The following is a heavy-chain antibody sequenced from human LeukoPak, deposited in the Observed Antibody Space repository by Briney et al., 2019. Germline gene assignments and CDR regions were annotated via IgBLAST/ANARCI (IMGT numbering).Heavy chain of an antibody. Sequence: ASVKVSCKVSGYTLTELSMHWVRQAPGKGLEWMGSFDPEDGETIYAQKFQGRVTMTEDTSTDTAYMELSSLRSEDTAVYYCATATMVRGVIISNWFDPWGQGTLVTVSS. J-gene: IGHJ5*02. CDR1: GYTLTELS. CDR2: FDPEDGET. D-gene: IGHD3-10*01. CDR3: ATATMVRGVIISNWFDP. V-gene: IGHV1-24*01.